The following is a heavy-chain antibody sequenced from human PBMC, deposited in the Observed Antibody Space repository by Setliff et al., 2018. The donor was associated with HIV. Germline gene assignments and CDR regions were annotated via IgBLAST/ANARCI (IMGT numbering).Heavy chain of an antibody. Sequence: SETLSLTCTVSGGSISSHYWSWIRQSPGKGLEWIGYIYYSGSTNYNPSLKSRVTISVDTSKNQFSLKLTSVTAADTAVYYRARGPSLQTTLFDYWGQGTLVTVSS. J-gene: IGHJ4*02. CDR2: IYYSGST. CDR3: ARGPSLQTTLFDY. CDR1: GGSISSHY. V-gene: IGHV4-59*11.